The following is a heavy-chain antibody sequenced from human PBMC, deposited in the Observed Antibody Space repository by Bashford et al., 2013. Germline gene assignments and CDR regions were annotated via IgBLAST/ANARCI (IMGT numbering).Heavy chain of an antibody. D-gene: IGHD2-21*02. J-gene: IGHJ4*02. V-gene: IGHV5-51*01. CDR3: ARREFRDFEWIDY. CDR2: ISPPSSHT. Sequence: WVRQMPGKGLEWMGIISPPSSHTRYSPSFQGQITISVDTSINTAYVQWSSLKASDTAIYYCARREFRDFEWIDYVGPGNPGHRLL.